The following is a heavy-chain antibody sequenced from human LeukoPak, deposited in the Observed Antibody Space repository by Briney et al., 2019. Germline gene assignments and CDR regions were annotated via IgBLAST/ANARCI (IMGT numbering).Heavy chain of an antibody. CDR1: GGSISSGSYY. D-gene: IGHD6-13*01. CDR2: IYYSGST. Sequence: SETLSLTCTVSGGSISSGSYYWGWIRQPPGKGLEWIGSIYYSGSTYYNPSLKSRVTISVDTSKNQFSLKLSSVTAADTAVYYCARGSGNWYWGFDYWGQGTLVTVSS. J-gene: IGHJ4*02. CDR3: ARGSGNWYWGFDY. V-gene: IGHV4-39*01.